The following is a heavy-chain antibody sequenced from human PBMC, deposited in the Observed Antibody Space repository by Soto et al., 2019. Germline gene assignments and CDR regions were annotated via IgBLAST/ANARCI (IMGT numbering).Heavy chain of an antibody. D-gene: IGHD2-15*01. Sequence: QVQLQESGPGLVKPSQTLSLTCTVSGDSISSGGYYWSWIRQHPGKGLEWIGYIYYSGSTYYNPSLKSRVTISVDTSKNQFSLKLSSVTAADTAVYYCARVARQVVGSDAFDIWGQGTMVTVSS. CDR3: ARVARQVVGSDAFDI. V-gene: IGHV4-31*03. CDR2: IYYSGST. CDR1: GDSISSGGYY. J-gene: IGHJ3*02.